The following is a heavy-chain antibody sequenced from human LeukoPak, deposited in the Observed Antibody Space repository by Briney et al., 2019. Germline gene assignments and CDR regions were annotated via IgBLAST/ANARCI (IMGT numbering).Heavy chain of an antibody. J-gene: IGHJ4*02. CDR2: IRYDGSNK. Sequence: PGGSLRLSCAASGFTFSSYGMHWVRQAPGKGLEWVAFIRYDGSNKYYADSVKGRFTISRDNSKNTLYLQMNSLRAEDTAVYYCAKDLRPEWELLPIDYWGQGTLVTVSS. D-gene: IGHD1-26*01. CDR1: GFTFSSYG. V-gene: IGHV3-30*02. CDR3: AKDLRPEWELLPIDY.